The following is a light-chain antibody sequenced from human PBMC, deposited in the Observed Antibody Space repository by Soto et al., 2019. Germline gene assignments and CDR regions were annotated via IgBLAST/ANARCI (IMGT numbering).Light chain of an antibody. CDR1: QSLVDSDGNTY. Sequence: DFVMTQSPLSLPVTLGQPASISCRSSQSLVDSDGNTYLNWFQQRPGQSPRRLIYKVSNRDSGVPDRFSGSGSGTDFTLIISRVEAEDVGVYYCMQDTRWPLTLGQGTKVDIK. V-gene: IGKV2-30*01. J-gene: IGKJ1*01. CDR3: MQDTRWPLT. CDR2: KVS.